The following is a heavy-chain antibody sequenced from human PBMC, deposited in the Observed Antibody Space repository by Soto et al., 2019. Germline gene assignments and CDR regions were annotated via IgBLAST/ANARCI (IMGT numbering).Heavy chain of an antibody. V-gene: IGHV4-59*01. CDR3: ARDSWSSFDY. D-gene: IGHD1-26*01. J-gene: IGHJ4*02. CDR1: GGSISSYY. CDR2: IYYSGST. Sequence: QVQLQESGPGLVKPSETLSLTCTVSGGSISSYYWSWIRQPPGKGLEWIGYIYYSGSTNYNPSLKSRVTISVDTSKNQFSLKLSSVTAADTAVYYCARDSWSSFDYWGQGTLVTVSS.